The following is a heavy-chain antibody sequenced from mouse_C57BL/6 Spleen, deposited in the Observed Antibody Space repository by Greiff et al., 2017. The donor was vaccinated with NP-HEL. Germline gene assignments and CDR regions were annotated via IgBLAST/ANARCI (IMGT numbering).Heavy chain of an antibody. V-gene: IGHV1-81*01. CDR2: IYPRSGNT. D-gene: IGHD1-1*01. CDR3: ARGGYYGSSPYWYFDV. CDR1: GYTFTSYG. J-gene: IGHJ1*03. Sequence: QVQLKESGAELARPGASVKLSCKASGYTFTSYGISWVKQRTGQGLEWIGEIYPRSGNTYYNEKFKGKATLTADKSSSTAYMELRSLTSEDSAVYCCARGGYYGSSPYWYFDVWGTGTTVTVSS.